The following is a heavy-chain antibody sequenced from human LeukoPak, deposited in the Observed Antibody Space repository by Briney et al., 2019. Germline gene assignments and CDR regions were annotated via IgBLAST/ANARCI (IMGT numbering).Heavy chain of an antibody. CDR2: IWYDGSTK. Sequence: GRSLRLSCATSGFTFSAYAMHWVRQAPGKGLEWVAVIWYDGSTKYYTDPVKGRFTISRDNSKNTQYLQMDSLRAEDTAVYYCAKDRLRGYTYGYPDYWGQGTLVTVSS. D-gene: IGHD5-18*01. CDR3: AKDRLRGYTYGYPDY. V-gene: IGHV3-33*06. J-gene: IGHJ4*02. CDR1: GFTFSAYA.